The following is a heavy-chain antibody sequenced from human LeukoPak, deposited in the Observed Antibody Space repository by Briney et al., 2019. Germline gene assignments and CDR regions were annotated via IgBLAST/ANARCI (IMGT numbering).Heavy chain of an antibody. J-gene: IGHJ4*02. D-gene: IGHD1-1*01. CDR3: ARSLGWNDTPSDY. Sequence: GASVKVSCKASGYTFTGYYMHGVRQAPGQGLEWMGWINPNSGGTNYAQKFQGWVTMTRDTSISTAYMELSRLRSDDTAVYYCARSLGWNDTPSDYWGQGILVTVSS. CDR2: INPNSGGT. V-gene: IGHV1-2*04. CDR1: GYTFTGYY.